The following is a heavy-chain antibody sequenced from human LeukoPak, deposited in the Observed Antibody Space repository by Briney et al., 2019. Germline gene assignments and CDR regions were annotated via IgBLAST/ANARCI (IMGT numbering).Heavy chain of an antibody. D-gene: IGHD6-19*01. V-gene: IGHV6-1*01. CDR1: GDSVSSNSAA. CDR3: ARDSVAGTCWLDP. Sequence: SQTLSLTCAISGDSVSSNSAAWHWISQSPPRGLEWLGRTYYRSKWYNDYAVSVRSRITITPDTSKNQFSLQLNSVTPEDTAVYYCARDSVAGTCWLDPWGQETLVTVSS. CDR2: TYYRSKWYN. J-gene: IGHJ5*02.